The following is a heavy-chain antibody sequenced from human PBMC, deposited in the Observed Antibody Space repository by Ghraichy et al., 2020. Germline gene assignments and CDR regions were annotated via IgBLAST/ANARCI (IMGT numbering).Heavy chain of an antibody. J-gene: IGHJ4*02. CDR3: AKGSGFSTGWWVDYFEY. D-gene: IGHD6-19*01. CDR1: GFTFSPYG. Sequence: GESLNISCAASGFTFSPYGMHWVHQAPGKGLEWVSGISGGGETTYYADSVKGRFTISRDNFKNTLYLQINSLRVEDTAVYYCAKGSGFSTGWWVDYFEYWGQGTLVTVSS. CDR2: ISGGGETT. V-gene: IGHV3-23*01.